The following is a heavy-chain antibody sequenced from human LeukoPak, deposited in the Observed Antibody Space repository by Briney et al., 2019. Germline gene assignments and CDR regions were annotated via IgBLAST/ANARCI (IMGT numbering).Heavy chain of an antibody. D-gene: IGHD5/OR15-5a*01. Sequence: SETLSLTCTVSGGSISSYYWSWIRQPPGKGLEWIGYIYYSGSTNYNPSLKSRVTISVDTSKNQFSLKLSSVTAADTAVYYCAGAGSTTYDCWGQGTLVTVSS. CDR2: IYYSGST. CDR3: AGAGSTTYDC. J-gene: IGHJ4*02. CDR1: GGSISSYY. V-gene: IGHV4-59*01.